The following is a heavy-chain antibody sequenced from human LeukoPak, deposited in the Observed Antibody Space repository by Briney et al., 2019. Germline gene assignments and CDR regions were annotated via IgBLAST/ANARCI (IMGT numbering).Heavy chain of an antibody. J-gene: IGHJ4*02. CDR1: GFTLTNYW. Sequence: GGSLRLSCAASGFTLTNYWMSWVRQAPGKGLEWVANVKQDGSGEYYVDSVKGRFTISRDSAKNSLYLQMNSLRAEDTAVYYCARGDFDCWGQGTLVTVSS. V-gene: IGHV3-7*03. CDR3: ARGDFDC. CDR2: VKQDGSGE.